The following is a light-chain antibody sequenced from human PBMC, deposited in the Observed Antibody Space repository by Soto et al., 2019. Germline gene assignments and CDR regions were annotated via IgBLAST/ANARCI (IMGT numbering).Light chain of an antibody. CDR2: GNT. CDR3: QSYDSSLSAMV. V-gene: IGLV1-40*01. Sequence: QSVLTQPPSVSGAPGQRVTISCTGSSSNIGAGYDVHWYQQLPGTAPKLLIHGNTNRPSGVPDRFSGSKSGTSASLAITGLQAEDEADYYCQSYDSSLSAMVFGGGTQVTVL. J-gene: IGLJ2*01. CDR1: SSNIGAGYD.